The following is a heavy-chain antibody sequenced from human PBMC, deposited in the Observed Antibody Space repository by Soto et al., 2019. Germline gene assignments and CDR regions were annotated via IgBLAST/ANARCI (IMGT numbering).Heavy chain of an antibody. J-gene: IGHJ3*02. CDR3: ARLLGYASSWWSYSAFEI. Sequence: ALVNVSWKASGYSFSNYGISWVRQAPGQGLEWMGWFSAYTGNTNYAQMLQDRVTITTDTSTTTAYMELRILRSDDTALYYCARLLGYASSWWSYSAFEISGQGKIV. D-gene: IGHD6-13*01. CDR1: GYSFSNYG. CDR2: FSAYTGNT. V-gene: IGHV1-18*01.